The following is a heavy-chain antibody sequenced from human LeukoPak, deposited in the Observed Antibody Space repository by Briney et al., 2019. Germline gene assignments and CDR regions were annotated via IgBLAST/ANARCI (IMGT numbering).Heavy chain of an antibody. CDR1: GGSISSSSYY. V-gene: IGHV4-39*07. CDR3: ARRGGALRAAAGTSWFDP. Sequence: PSETLSLTCTVSGGSISSSSYYWGWIRQPPGKGLEWIGSIYYSGSTYYNPSLKSRVTISVDTSKNQFSLKLSSVAAADTAVYYCARRGGALRAAAGTSWFDPWGQGTLVTVSS. CDR2: IYYSGST. J-gene: IGHJ5*02. D-gene: IGHD6-13*01.